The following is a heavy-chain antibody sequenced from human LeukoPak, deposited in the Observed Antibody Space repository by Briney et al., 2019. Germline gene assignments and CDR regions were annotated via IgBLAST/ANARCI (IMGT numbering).Heavy chain of an antibody. CDR3: AREPPGGTNYFDP. CDR1: GYTFSNFS. Sequence: PGASVRVSCKASGYTFSNFSLNWVRQAPGQGLEWMGWINTNTGNPTYAQGFTGRFVFSLDTSVTTTYLYIYSLKPEDTAVYYCAREPPGGTNYFDPWGQGTLVTVSS. V-gene: IGHV7-4-1*01. J-gene: IGHJ5*02. CDR2: INTNTGNP. D-gene: IGHD1-1*01.